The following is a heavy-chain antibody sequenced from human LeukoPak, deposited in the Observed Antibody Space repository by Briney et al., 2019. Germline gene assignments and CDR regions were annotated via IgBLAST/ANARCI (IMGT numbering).Heavy chain of an antibody. CDR1: GFTFSSYA. CDR3: ARALGGDYDY. V-gene: IGHV3-20*04. CDR2: INWNGGST. Sequence: GGSLGLSCVASGFTFSSYAMTWVRQAPGKGLEWVSGINWNGGSTGYADSVKGRFTISRDNAKNSLYLQMNSLRAEDTALYYCARALGGDYDYWGQGTLVTVSS. D-gene: IGHD2-21*01. J-gene: IGHJ4*02.